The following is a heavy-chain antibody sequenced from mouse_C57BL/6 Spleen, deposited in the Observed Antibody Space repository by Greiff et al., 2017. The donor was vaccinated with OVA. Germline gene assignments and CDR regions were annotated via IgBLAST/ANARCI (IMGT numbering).Heavy chain of an antibody. V-gene: IGHV5-16*01. Sequence: EVQLVESEGGLVQPGSSMKLSCTASGFTFSDYYMAWVRQVPEKGLEWVANINYDGSSTYYLDSLKSRFIISRDNAKNILYLQMSSLKSEDTATYYCAREEEFWYFDVWGTGTTVTVSS. J-gene: IGHJ1*03. CDR2: INYDGSST. CDR3: AREEEFWYFDV. CDR1: GFTFSDYY.